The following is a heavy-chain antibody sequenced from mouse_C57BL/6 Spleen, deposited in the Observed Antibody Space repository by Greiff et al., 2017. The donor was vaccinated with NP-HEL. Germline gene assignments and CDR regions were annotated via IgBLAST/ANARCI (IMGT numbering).Heavy chain of an antibody. CDR1: GYTFTSYW. CDR2: IYPGSGST. CDR3: ARSHYGSRGGFAY. V-gene: IGHV1-55*01. D-gene: IGHD1-1*01. Sequence: QVQLQQPGAELVKPGASVKMSCKASGYTFTSYWITWVKQRPGQGLEWIGDIYPGSGSTNYNEKFKSKATLTVDTSSSTAYMQLSSLTSEDSAVYYCARSHYGSRGGFAYWGQGTLVTVSA. J-gene: IGHJ3*01.